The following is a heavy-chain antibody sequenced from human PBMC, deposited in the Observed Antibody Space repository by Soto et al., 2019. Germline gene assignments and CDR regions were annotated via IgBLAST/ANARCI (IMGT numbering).Heavy chain of an antibody. CDR3: ARDRCSSTSCLYYYYGMDV. V-gene: IGHV1-2*02. D-gene: IGHD2-2*01. CDR1: GYTFTGYY. CDR2: INPNSGGT. J-gene: IGHJ6*02. Sequence: ASVKVSCKASGYTFTGYYMHWVRQAPGQGLEWMGWINPNSGGTNYAQKFQGRVTMTRDTSISTAYMELSRLRSDDTAVYYCARDRCSSTSCLYYYYGMDVWGQGTKVTVS.